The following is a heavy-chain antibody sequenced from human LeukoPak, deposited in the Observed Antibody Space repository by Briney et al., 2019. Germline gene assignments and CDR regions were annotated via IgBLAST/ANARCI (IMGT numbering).Heavy chain of an antibody. CDR3: AKEGPGIVGASWWDY. CDR1: GYTFTSYG. V-gene: IGHV1-18*01. D-gene: IGHD1-26*01. J-gene: IGHJ4*01. Sequence: GASVKVSCKASGYTFTSYGISWVRQAPGQGLEWMGWISAYNGNTNYAQKLQGRVTMTTDTSTSTAYMELRGLRSDEPAGYYCAKEGPGIVGASWWDYWGQEPWSPSPQ. CDR2: ISAYNGNT.